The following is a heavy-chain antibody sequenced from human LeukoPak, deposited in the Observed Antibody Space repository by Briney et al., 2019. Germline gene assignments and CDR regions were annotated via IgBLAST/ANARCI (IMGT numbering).Heavy chain of an antibody. V-gene: IGHV4-39*01. CDR1: GGSNSSSSSY. J-gene: IGHJ4*02. D-gene: IGHD3-22*01. Sequence: SETLSLTCTVSGGSNSSSSSYWGWIRQPPGKGLEWIGSVRYSGKTYYNPSLKSRVTMSLDTSKNQFSLRLTSVTAADTAVYSCARHYYDSSGLAYYFDYWGQGTLVTVSS. CDR3: ARHYYDSSGLAYYFDY. CDR2: VRYSGKT.